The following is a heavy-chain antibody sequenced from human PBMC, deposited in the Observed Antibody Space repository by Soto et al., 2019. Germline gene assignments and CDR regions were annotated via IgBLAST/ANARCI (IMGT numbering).Heavy chain of an antibody. CDR3: AKDACGGDCYPSYFDY. D-gene: IGHD2-21*02. CDR2: ISYDGSNK. CDR1: GFTFSSYG. J-gene: IGHJ4*02. Sequence: QVQLVESGGGVVQPGRSLRLSCAASGFTFSSYGMHWVRQAPGKGLEWVAVISYDGSNKYYADSVKGRFTISRDNSKNTLYLHMNSLRAEDTAVYYCAKDACGGDCYPSYFDYWGQGTLVTVSS. V-gene: IGHV3-30*18.